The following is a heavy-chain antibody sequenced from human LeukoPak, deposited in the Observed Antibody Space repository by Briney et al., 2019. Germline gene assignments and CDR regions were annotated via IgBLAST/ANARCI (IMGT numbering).Heavy chain of an antibody. CDR2: IIPIFGTA. CDR3: ARDARCGDYAGGYLPCYYYYMDV. J-gene: IGHJ6*03. Sequence: ASVKVSCKASGGTFSSYAISWVRQAPGQGLEWMGGIIPIFGTANYAQKFQGRVTITADESTSTAYMELSSLRSEDTAVYYCARDARCGDYAGGYLPCYYYYMDVWGKGTTVTISS. V-gene: IGHV1-69*13. CDR1: GGTFSSYA. D-gene: IGHD4-17*01.